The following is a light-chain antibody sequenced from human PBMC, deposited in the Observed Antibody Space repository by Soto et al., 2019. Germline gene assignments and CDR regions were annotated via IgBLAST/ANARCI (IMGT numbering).Light chain of an antibody. V-gene: IGKV3-20*01. CDR3: QQYGSSPRT. Sequence: EIVLTQSPGTLSLSPGERATLSCRASQSVSSSYLAWYQQKPGQAPRLLMYGASSRATGIPDRFSGSGSGTDFTLSISRLEHEYFAVYYCQQYGSSPRTFGQGTKVEIK. CDR2: GAS. J-gene: IGKJ1*01. CDR1: QSVSSSY.